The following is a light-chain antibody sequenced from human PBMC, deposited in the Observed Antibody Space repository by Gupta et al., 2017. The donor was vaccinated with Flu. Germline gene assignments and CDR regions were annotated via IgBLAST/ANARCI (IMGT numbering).Light chain of an antibody. CDR3: QQRSNWPA. CDR1: QSLSSY. V-gene: IGKV3-11*01. J-gene: IGKJ5*01. CDR2: DAT. Sequence: EIVLTQSPATLSLSPGDRATLSCRASQSLSSYLAWYPQKPGQAPRLLIYDATNRATGIPARFSGSGSGTDFTLTISSLEPEDFALYYCQQRSNWPAFGQGTRLEIK.